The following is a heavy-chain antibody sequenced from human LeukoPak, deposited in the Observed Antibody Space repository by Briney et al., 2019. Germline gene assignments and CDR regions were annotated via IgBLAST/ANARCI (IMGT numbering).Heavy chain of an antibody. CDR2: IIT. CDR3: SRDRYYDDSSGYYGFDY. V-gene: IGHV3-23*01. Sequence: GGTLRLSRAASRFTFSNHGMNWVRQAPRKGLEWVSGIITYYADSVKSRFTISKDNSKNTLYLHINRLSAEHTPVYYCSRDRYYDDSSGYYGFDYWGQGTLVTVSS. CDR1: RFTFSNHG. J-gene: IGHJ4*02. D-gene: IGHD3-22*01.